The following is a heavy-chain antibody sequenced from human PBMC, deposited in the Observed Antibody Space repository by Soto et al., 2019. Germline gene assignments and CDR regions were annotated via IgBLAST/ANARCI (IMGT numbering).Heavy chain of an antibody. Sequence: SETLSLTCAVSGGSISSSNWWSWVRQPPGKGLEWIGEIYHSGSTNYNPSLKSRVTISVDKSKNQFSLKLSSVTAADTAVYYCARRYYDFWSGYYTDYYYGMDVWGQGTTVTVSS. CDR3: ARRYYDFWSGYYTDYYYGMDV. CDR2: IYHSGST. V-gene: IGHV4-4*02. J-gene: IGHJ6*02. CDR1: GGSISSSNW. D-gene: IGHD3-3*01.